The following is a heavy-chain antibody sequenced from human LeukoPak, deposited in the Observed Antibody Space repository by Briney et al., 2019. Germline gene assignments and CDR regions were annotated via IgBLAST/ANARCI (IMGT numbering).Heavy chain of an antibody. Sequence: GESLKISCKGSGYSFTSYWIGWVRQMPGKGLEWMGIIYPGDSDTRYSPSFQGQVTISADKSISTAYLQWSSLKASDTAMYYCARHGILRSKDKRNGFDPWGKEPLVTSSS. CDR2: IYPGDSDT. CDR3: ARHGILRSKDKRNGFDP. V-gene: IGHV5-51*01. J-gene: IGHJ5*02. CDR1: GYSFTSYW. D-gene: IGHD4-17*01.